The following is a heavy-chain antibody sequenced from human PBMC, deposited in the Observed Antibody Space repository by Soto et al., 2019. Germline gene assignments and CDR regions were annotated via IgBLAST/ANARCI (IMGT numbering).Heavy chain of an antibody. Sequence: SETLSLTSTFSGGSIRSSSYYWSWIRQPPGKGLEWIGYIYYSGSTNYNPSLKSRVTISVDTSKNQFSLKLSSVTAADTAVYYCARTYYDILTGYYPRPVYMDVWGKGTTVTVSS. CDR1: GGSIRSSSYY. V-gene: IGHV4-61*05. J-gene: IGHJ6*03. D-gene: IGHD3-9*01. CDR2: IYYSGST. CDR3: ARTYYDILTGYYPRPVYMDV.